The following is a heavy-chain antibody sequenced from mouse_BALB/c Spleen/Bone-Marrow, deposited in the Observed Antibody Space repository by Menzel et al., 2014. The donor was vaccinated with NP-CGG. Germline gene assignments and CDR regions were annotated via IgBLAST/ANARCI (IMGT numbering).Heavy chain of an antibody. J-gene: IGHJ4*01. V-gene: IGHV2-6-4*01. CDR1: GFSLSRYS. CDR2: IWGGGST. Sequence: QVQLKESGPGLVAPSQSLSITSTVSGFSLSRYSVHWVRQPPGKGLEWLGMIWGGGSTDYNSALKSRLSISKDNSKSXVFLKMNSLQTDDAAMYYCARFITTRAMDYWGQGTSVTVSS. CDR3: ARFITTRAMDY. D-gene: IGHD1-1*01.